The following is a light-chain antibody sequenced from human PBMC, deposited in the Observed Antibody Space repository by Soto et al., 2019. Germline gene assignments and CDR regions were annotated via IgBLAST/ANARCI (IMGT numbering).Light chain of an antibody. CDR2: GAS. V-gene: IGKV3-20*01. J-gene: IGKJ5*01. CDR3: QQYGSPIT. CDR1: QSVSSSY. Sequence: EIVFTQSPGTLSLSPGERATLSCRASQSVSSSYLAWYQQKPGQAPRLLIYGASSRATGIPDRFSGSGSGTDFTLTISRLEPEDFAVYYCQQYGSPITFGQGTRLEI.